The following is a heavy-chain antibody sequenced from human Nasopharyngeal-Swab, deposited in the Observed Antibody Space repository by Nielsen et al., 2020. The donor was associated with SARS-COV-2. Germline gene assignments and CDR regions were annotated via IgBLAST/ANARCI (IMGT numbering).Heavy chain of an antibody. V-gene: IGHV3-9*01. Sequence: SLKISCAASGFTFDDYAMHWVRQAPGKGLEWVSGISWNSGNIGYADSVKGRFTISRDNSKNTLYLQMNSLRAEDTAVYYCARELQWFGELFHFGYWGQGTLVTVSS. CDR3: ARELQWFGELFHFGY. CDR1: GFTFDDYA. D-gene: IGHD3-10*01. CDR2: ISWNSGNI. J-gene: IGHJ4*02.